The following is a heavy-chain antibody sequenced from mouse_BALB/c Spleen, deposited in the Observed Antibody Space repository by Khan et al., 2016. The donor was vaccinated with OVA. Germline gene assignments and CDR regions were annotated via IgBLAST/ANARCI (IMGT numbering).Heavy chain of an antibody. CDR2: IYPATGST. J-gene: IGHJ4*01. Sequence: QVQLKQSGAEVVRPGASVKLSCKTSGYTFTSFWIQWVKQRSGQGLEWIARIYPATGSTYYNEKFKGKATLTADKSSNTVYMHLSSLKSEDSAVCVCARRAPDDAMDYWGQGTSVTVSS. V-gene: IGHV1S132*01. CDR3: ARRAPDDAMDY. D-gene: IGHD3-3*01. CDR1: GYTFTSFW.